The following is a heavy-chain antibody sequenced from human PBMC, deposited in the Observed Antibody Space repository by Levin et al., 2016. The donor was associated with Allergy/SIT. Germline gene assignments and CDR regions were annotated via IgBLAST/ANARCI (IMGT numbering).Heavy chain of an antibody. CDR2: ISYDGSNK. Sequence: GESLKISCAASGFTFSSYGMHWVRQAPGKGLEWVAVISYDGSNKYYANSVKGRFTISRDNSKNTLYLQMNSLRAEDTAVYYCAKDSQDSSGYYYVGYFDYWGQGTLVTVSS. CDR1: GFTFSSYG. V-gene: IGHV3-30*18. J-gene: IGHJ4*02. CDR3: AKDSQDSSGYYYVGYFDY. D-gene: IGHD3-22*01.